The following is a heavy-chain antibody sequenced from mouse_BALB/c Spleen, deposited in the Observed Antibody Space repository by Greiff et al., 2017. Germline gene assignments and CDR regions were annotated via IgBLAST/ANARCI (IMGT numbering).Heavy chain of an antibody. D-gene: IGHD1-1*01. Sequence: EVKVVESGGGLVQPGGSLKLSCAASGFTFSSYTMSWVRQTPEKRLEWVAYISNGGGSTYYPDTVKGRFTISRDNAKNTLYLQMSSLKSEDTDMYYCARHRGSSYWFAYWGQGTLVTVSA. CDR1: GFTFSSYT. CDR2: ISNGGGST. CDR3: ARHRGSSYWFAY. V-gene: IGHV5-12-2*01. J-gene: IGHJ3*01.